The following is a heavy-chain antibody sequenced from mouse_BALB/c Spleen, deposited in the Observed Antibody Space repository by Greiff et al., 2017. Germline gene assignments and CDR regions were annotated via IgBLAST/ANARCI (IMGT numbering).Heavy chain of an antibody. CDR1: GFSLTSYD. V-gene: IGHV2-9-2*01. CDR2: IWTGGGT. Sequence: VQLVESGPGLVAPSQSLSITCTVSGFSLTSYDISWIRQPPGKGLEWLGVIWTGGGTNDNSAFMSRLSISKDNSKSQVFLKMNRLQTDDTAIYCCVRDAGYFDYWGQGTTLTVSS. J-gene: IGHJ2*01. CDR3: VRDAGYFDY.